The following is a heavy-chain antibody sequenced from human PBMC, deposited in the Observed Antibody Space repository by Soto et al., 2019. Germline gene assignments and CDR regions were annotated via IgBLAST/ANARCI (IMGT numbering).Heavy chain of an antibody. V-gene: IGHV4-61*01. D-gene: IGHD2-21*02. CDR3: ARESDSQGGMDV. J-gene: IGHJ6*02. CDR2: IYYSGTI. CDR1: GGSVSRGSYY. Sequence: SETLSLTCTVSGGSVSRGSYYWTWIRQPPGKGLEWIGYIYYSGTINYNASLKSRVTISLDTSKNQFSLKLRSVTAADTAVYYCARESDSQGGMDVWGQGTTVTVSS.